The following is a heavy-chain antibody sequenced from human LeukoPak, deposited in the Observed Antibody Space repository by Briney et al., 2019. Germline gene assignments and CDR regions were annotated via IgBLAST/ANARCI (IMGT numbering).Heavy chain of an antibody. CDR3: AREVGSSRAFDI. D-gene: IGHD2-15*01. J-gene: IGHJ3*02. Sequence: GGSLRLSCAGSGFRFSDLYMAWMRQTPGKGLQRVSFFDRGRDGKGHADSVKGRFTISRDTDKNSLSLLMSSLTGEDTAVYYCAREVGSSRAFDIWGQGTMVTVSS. CDR2: FDRGRDGK. CDR1: GFRFSDLY. V-gene: IGHV3-11*05.